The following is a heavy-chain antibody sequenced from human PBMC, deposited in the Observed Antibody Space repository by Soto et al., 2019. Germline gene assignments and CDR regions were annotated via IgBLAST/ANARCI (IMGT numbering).Heavy chain of an antibody. CDR2: VKPGGSES. J-gene: IGHJ6*02. Sequence: GGSLRLSCAASGFTFSDHWMTWVCQAPGKGLEWVASVKPGGSESYYVESAEGRFTISRDNAKNSVYLQMNSLRVEDTAVYYCERGHYGMDVWGQGTTVTVSS. CDR3: ERGHYGMDV. CDR1: GFTFSDHW. V-gene: IGHV3-7*01.